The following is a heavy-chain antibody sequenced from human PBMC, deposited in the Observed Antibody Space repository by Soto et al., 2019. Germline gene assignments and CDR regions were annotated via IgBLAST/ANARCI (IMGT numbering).Heavy chain of an antibody. CDR3: ARSRYTSGWWTPPFDY. D-gene: IGHD6-19*01. CDR2: IYYSGST. J-gene: IGHJ4*02. V-gene: IGHV4-59*01. CDR1: GGSISSYY. Sequence: QVQLQESGPGLVKPSESLSLTCAVSGGSISSYYWSWIRQPPGKGLEWIWYIYYSGSTNYNPSLQSRVTISVDTSKNQFSLKLTSVTAADTAVYYCARSRYTSGWWTPPFDYWGQGTLVTVSS.